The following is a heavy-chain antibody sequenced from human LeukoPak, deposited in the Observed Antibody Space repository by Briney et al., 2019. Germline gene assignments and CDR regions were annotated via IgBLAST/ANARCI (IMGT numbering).Heavy chain of an antibody. CDR1: GGSISSSSYY. V-gene: IGHV4-39*07. Sequence: MPSETLSLTCTVSGGSISSSSYYWGWIRQPPGKGLEWIGSIYYSGSTYYNPSLKSRVTISVDTSKNQFSLKLSSVTAADTAVYYCARSTSMIVVVSAKTNYFDYWGQGTLVTVSS. CDR3: ARSTSMIVVVSAKTNYFDY. CDR2: IYYSGST. J-gene: IGHJ4*02. D-gene: IGHD3-22*01.